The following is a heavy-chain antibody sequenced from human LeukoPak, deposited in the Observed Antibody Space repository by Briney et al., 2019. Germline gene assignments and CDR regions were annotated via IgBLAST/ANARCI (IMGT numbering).Heavy chain of an antibody. CDR2: IIPIFGTA. J-gene: IGHJ3*02. CDR1: GYTFTGYY. CDR3: ARIVGDAFDI. D-gene: IGHD3-22*01. V-gene: IGHV1-69*13. Sequence: GASVKVSCKASGYTFTGYYMHWVRQAPGQGLEWMGGIIPIFGTANYAQKFQGRVTITADESTSTAYMELSSLRSEDTAVYYCARIVGDAFDIWGQGTMVTVSS.